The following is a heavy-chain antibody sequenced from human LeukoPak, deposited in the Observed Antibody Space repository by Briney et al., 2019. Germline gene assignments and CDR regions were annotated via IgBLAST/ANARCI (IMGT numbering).Heavy chain of an antibody. V-gene: IGHV4-38-2*02. J-gene: IGHJ4*02. D-gene: IGHD4-23*01. CDR3: ARGVTVVTHFDY. CDR2: IYHSGST. CDR1: GYSISSGYY. Sequence: TSETLSLTCTASGYSISSGYYWGWIRQPPGKGLEWIGSIYHSGSTYYNPSLKSRVTISVDTSKNQFSLKLSSVTAADTAVYYCARGVTVVTHFDYWGQGTLVTVSS.